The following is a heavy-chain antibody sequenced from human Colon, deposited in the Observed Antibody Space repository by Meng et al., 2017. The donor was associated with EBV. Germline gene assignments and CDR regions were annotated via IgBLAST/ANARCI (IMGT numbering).Heavy chain of an antibody. CDR3: ARDRGGLGAFDY. J-gene: IGHJ4*02. Sequence: VQLQESGPGLVKPSQTLSLPCTVSGGSISSGDYYWSWIRQPPGKGLEWIGYIYYSGSTYYNPSLKSRVTISVDTSKNQFSLKLSSVTAADTAVYYCARDRGGLGAFDYWGQGTLVTVSS. CDR1: GGSISSGDYY. CDR2: IYYSGST. V-gene: IGHV4-30-4*01. D-gene: IGHD5-12*01.